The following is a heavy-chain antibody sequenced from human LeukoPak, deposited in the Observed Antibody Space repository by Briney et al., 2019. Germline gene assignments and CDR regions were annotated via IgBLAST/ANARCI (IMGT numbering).Heavy chain of an antibody. V-gene: IGHV5-51*01. CDR1: GYSFTSYW. Sequence: GESLKISCKGSGYSFTSYWIGWGRQMPGKGLEGMGIIYAGDWDTRYGPSFQGQVTISADKSISTAYLQWDSLKASDTAMYYCARSYWRYGGNSQTYYFDYWGQGTLVTVSS. CDR2: IYAGDWDT. J-gene: IGHJ4*02. CDR3: ARSYWRYGGNSQTYYFDY. D-gene: IGHD4-23*01.